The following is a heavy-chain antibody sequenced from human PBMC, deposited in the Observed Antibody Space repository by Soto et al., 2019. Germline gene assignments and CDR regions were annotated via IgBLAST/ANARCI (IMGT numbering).Heavy chain of an antibody. CDR1: GFTFSSYG. Sequence: QVQLVESGGGVVQPGRSLRLACVASGFTFSSYGMHWVRQAPGKGLEWVAVISYDGSNKYYADSVKGRFTLSRDNFKNPLYLQMNSLRAEDTAVYYCAKDSSRGGMDLWGQGTTVTVSS. V-gene: IGHV3-30*18. J-gene: IGHJ6*02. CDR2: ISYDGSNK. CDR3: AKDSSRGGMDL.